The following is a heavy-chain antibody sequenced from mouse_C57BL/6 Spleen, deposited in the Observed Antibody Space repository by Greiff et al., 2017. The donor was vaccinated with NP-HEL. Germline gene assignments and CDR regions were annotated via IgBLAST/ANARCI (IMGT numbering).Heavy chain of an antibody. J-gene: IGHJ3*01. CDR1: GYSFTGYF. V-gene: IGHV1-20*01. CDR3: ARSRNYDYDGGFAY. D-gene: IGHD2-4*01. CDR2: INPYNGDT. Sequence: EVQLQQSGPELVKPGDSVKISCKASGYSFTGYFMNWVMQSHGKSLEWIGRINPYNGDTFYNQKFKGKATLTVDKSSSTAHMELRSLTSEDSAVYYCARSRNYDYDGGFAYWGQGTLVTVSA.